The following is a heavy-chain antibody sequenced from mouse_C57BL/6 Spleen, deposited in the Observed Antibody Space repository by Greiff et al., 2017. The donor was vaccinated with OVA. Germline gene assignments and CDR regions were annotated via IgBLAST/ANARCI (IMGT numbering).Heavy chain of an antibody. V-gene: IGHV5-12*01. CDR1: GFTFSDYY. CDR3: ARHETLLQAMDY. CDR2: ISNGGGST. J-gene: IGHJ4*01. D-gene: IGHD1-1*01. Sequence: EVKLMESGGGLVQPGGSLKLSCAASGFTFSDYYMYWVRQTPEKRLEWVAYISNGGGSTYYPDTVKGRFTISRDNAKNTLYLQMSRLKSEDTAMYYCARHETLLQAMDYWGQGTSVTVSS.